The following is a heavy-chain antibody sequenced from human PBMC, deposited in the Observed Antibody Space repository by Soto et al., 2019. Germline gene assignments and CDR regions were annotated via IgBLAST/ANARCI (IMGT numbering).Heavy chain of an antibody. Sequence: VQLLESGGGLVQPGGSLRLSCAASGFTFSGYAMSWVRQAPGKGLEWVSAISGSAGNTYYADSVEGRFTISRDNPKNTLYLQMNSLRAEDTALYYCAKLYSTTWYLFDSWGQGTLVTVSS. D-gene: IGHD6-13*01. V-gene: IGHV3-23*01. J-gene: IGHJ4*02. CDR2: ISGSAGNT. CDR3: AKLYSTTWYLFDS. CDR1: GFTFSGYA.